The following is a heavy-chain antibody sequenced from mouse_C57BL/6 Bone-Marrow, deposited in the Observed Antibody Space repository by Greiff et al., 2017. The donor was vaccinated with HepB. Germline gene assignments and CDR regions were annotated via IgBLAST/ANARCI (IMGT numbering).Heavy chain of an antibody. CDR1: GYTFTGYW. V-gene: IGHV1-9*01. CDR2: ILPGSGST. J-gene: IGHJ4*01. Sequence: VQLQQSGAELMKPGASVKLSCKATGYTFTGYWIEWVKQRPGHGLEWIGEILPGSGSTNYNEKFKGKATFTADTSSNTAYMQLSSPTTEDSAIYYCASPWWLLFAGYWGQGTSVTVSS. CDR3: ASPWWLLFAGY. D-gene: IGHD2-3*01.